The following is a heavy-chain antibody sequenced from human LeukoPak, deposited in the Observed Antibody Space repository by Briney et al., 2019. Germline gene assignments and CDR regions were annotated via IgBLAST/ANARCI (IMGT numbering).Heavy chain of an antibody. CDR1: GFTFSSHG. Sequence: GGSLRLSCAASGFTFSSHGMHWVRQAPGKGLVWVAHVNTDGTSTSYVDSVKGRFTISRDNAKNTLYLRMNSLRAEDTAVYYCARDSPNYSKGAIDIWGQGTMVTVSS. V-gene: IGHV3-74*01. D-gene: IGHD1-7*01. CDR2: VNTDGTST. J-gene: IGHJ3*02. CDR3: ARDSPNYSKGAIDI.